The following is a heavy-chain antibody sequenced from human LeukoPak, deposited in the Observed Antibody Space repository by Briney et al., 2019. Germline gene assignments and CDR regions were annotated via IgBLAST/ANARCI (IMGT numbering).Heavy chain of an antibody. CDR3: AAWGLHNY. Sequence: PGGSLRLSCAASGFAFRDYWMNWVRQAPGKGLEWVANINLGGSVILYVDSVKGRFTASRDNAENSVSLQMNSLRAEGTAVYYCAAWGLHNYWGQGTLVTVSS. V-gene: IGHV3-7*01. D-gene: IGHD7-27*01. CDR1: GFAFRDYW. CDR2: INLGGSVI. J-gene: IGHJ4*02.